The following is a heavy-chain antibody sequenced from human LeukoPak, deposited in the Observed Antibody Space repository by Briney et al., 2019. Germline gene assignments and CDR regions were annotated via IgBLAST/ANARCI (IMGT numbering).Heavy chain of an antibody. J-gene: IGHJ3*02. D-gene: IGHD3-9*01. CDR1: GFIFSTYA. CDR2: ISGSGGST. CDR3: AKSVSVLRYFDWLADAFDI. V-gene: IGHV3-23*01. Sequence: AGGSLRLSCAASGFIFSTYAMNWVRQAPGKGLEWVAAISGSGGSTFYADSVKGRFTISRDNSKTTLYLQMNSLRAEDTAVYYCAKSVSVLRYFDWLADAFDIWGQGTMVTVSS.